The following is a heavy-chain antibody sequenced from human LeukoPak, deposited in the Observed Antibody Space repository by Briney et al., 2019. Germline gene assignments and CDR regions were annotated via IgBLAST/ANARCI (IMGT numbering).Heavy chain of an antibody. Sequence: GGSLRLSCAASGFTFSSYAIHWVRQAPGKGLEWVAVISYDGSNKYYADSVKGRFTISRDNSKNTLYLQMNSLRAEDTAVYYCAREMATTSPSAAAGAFDIWGQGTMVTVSS. CDR1: GFTFSSYA. D-gene: IGHD5-24*01. CDR2: ISYDGSNK. J-gene: IGHJ3*02. CDR3: AREMATTSPSAAAGAFDI. V-gene: IGHV3-30-3*01.